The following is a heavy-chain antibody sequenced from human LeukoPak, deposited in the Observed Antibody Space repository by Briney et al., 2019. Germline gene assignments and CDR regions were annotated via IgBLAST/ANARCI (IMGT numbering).Heavy chain of an antibody. V-gene: IGHV1-69*13. D-gene: IGHD6-19*01. J-gene: IGHJ6*02. CDR3: ARGLYSSGWYLKYYYYGMDV. CDR2: IIPIFGTA. CDR1: GGTFSSYA. Sequence: SVKVSCKASGGTFSSYAISWVRQAPGQGLEWMGGIIPIFGTANYAQKFQGRVTITADESTSTAYMELSSLRSEDTAVYYCARGLYSSGWYLKYYYYGMDVWGQGTTVTVSS.